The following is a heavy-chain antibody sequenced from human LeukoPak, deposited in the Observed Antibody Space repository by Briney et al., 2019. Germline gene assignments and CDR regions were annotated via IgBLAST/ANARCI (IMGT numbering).Heavy chain of an antibody. D-gene: IGHD5-12*01. CDR2: IYSGGST. Sequence: GGSLRLSCAAPGFTVSSNYMSWVRQAPGKGLEWVSVIYSGGSTSYADSVKGRFTVSRDNSKNTVYLQMNSLRAEDTAVYSCARVRRYSGYGPPNWFDPWGQGTLVTVSS. V-gene: IGHV3-53*01. J-gene: IGHJ5*02. CDR3: ARVRRYSGYGPPNWFDP. CDR1: GFTVSSNY.